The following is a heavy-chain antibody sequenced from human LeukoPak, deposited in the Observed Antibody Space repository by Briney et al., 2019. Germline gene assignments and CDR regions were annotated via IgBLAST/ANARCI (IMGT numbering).Heavy chain of an antibody. J-gene: IGHJ5*02. D-gene: IGHD1-1*01. CDR2: IHYSGST. Sequence: SETLSLTCTVSGGSISSYYWSWIRQPPGKGLEWIGYIHYSGSTNYNPSLKSRVTISVDTSKNQFSLKLNSVTAADTAVYYCARDPRGGTSRDNWFDPWGQGTLVTVSS. V-gene: IGHV4-59*01. CDR1: GGSISSYY. CDR3: ARDPRGGTSRDNWFDP.